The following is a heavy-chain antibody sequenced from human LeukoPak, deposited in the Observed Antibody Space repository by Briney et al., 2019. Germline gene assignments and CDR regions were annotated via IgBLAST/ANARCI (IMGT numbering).Heavy chain of an antibody. D-gene: IGHD3-3*01. V-gene: IGHV1-18*01. Sequence: GASVKVSCKASGYTFTSYGISWVRQAPGQGLEWMGWISAYNGNTNYAQELQGRVTMTTDTSTSTAYMELRSLRSDDTAVYYCARDSPYDFWSGYRYWGQGTLVTVSS. CDR2: ISAYNGNT. J-gene: IGHJ4*02. CDR1: GYTFTSYG. CDR3: ARDSPYDFWSGYRY.